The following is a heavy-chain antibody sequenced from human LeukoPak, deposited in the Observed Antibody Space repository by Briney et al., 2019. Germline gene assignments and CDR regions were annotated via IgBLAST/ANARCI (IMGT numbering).Heavy chain of an antibody. V-gene: IGHV1-46*01. CDR3: PKNLGGYYAFDY. CDR1: GYTFTSYY. CDR2: INPSGGST. Sequence: ASVKVSCKASGYTFTSYYMHWVRQAPGQGLEWMGIINPSGGSTSYAQKFQGRVTMTRDTSTSTVYMELSSLRSEDKAVYYCPKNLGGYYAFDYWGQGTLVTVSS. D-gene: IGHD3-22*01. J-gene: IGHJ4*02.